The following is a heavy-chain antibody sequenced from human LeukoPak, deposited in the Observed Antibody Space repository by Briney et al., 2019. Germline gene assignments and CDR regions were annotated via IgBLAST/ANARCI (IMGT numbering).Heavy chain of an antibody. D-gene: IGHD5-18*01. Sequence: SETLSLTCSVVGGSLTSSNQYWGWIRQPPGKGLEWIGSIYYSGSTYYNPCLKSRTTISVETAKNQFYLKLSDVTAGGTAVYYCSRPHQPGYSHDFPPFDLWGQGTIVPVPS. CDR2: IYYSGST. V-gene: IGHV4-39*01. CDR3: SRPHQPGYSHDFPPFDL. CDR1: GGSLTSSNQY. J-gene: IGHJ3*01.